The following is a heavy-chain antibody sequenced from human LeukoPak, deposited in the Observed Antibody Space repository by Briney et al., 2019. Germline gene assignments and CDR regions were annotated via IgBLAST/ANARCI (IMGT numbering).Heavy chain of an antibody. CDR3: ARDGGAPWAMIVVAKYYFDY. V-gene: IGHV1-18*01. Sequence: ASVKVSCKASGYTFTSYGISWVRQAPGQGLEWMGWISAYNGNTNYAQKLQGRVTMTTDTSTSTAYMELRSLRSDDTAVYYCARDGGAPWAMIVVAKYYFDYWGQGTLVTVSS. CDR1: GYTFTSYG. CDR2: ISAYNGNT. D-gene: IGHD3-22*01. J-gene: IGHJ4*02.